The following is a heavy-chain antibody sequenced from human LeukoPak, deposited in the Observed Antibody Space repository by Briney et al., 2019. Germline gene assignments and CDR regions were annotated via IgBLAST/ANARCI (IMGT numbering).Heavy chain of an antibody. V-gene: IGHV4-61*02. J-gene: IGHJ3*02. D-gene: IGHD3-10*01. CDR1: GGSISSATYY. Sequence: SETLSLTCTVSGGSISSATYYWSWIRQPAGKGLEWIGRIYTTGSTNYNPSLKSRVTISIDTSKNQFSLKLSSVTAADTAVYYCARDRVEDVDGDGFDIWGQGSMVTVSS. CDR2: IYTTGST. CDR3: ARDRVEDVDGDGFDI.